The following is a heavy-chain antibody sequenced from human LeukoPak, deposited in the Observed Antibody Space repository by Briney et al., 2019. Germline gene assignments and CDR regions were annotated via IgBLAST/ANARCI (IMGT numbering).Heavy chain of an antibody. D-gene: IGHD2/OR15-2a*01. V-gene: IGHV4-38-2*02. J-gene: IGHJ5*02. Sequence: SETLSLTCTVSGYSISSGYYWGWIRQPPGKGLEWIGNIYPTGSTYYNPSLKSRVTISVDTSKNQFSLKVSSVTAADTAVYYCARLILLPGRWFDPWGQGTLVTVSS. CDR3: ARLILLPGRWFDP. CDR1: GYSISSGYY. CDR2: IYPTGST.